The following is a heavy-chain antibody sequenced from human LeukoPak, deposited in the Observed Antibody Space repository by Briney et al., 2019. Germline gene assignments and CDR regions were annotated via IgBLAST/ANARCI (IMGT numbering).Heavy chain of an antibody. CDR3: AKDRYSYDSSVSIDY. J-gene: IGHJ4*02. Sequence: GGSLRLSFAASGFTFSSYAMSWVPQAPGKGLEGVSAISGSGGSTYYADSVKGRFTISRDNSTNTLYLQMNSLRAEDTAVYYCAKDRYSYDSSVSIDYWGQGTLVTVSS. D-gene: IGHD3-22*01. CDR2: ISGSGGST. V-gene: IGHV3-23*01. CDR1: GFTFSSYA.